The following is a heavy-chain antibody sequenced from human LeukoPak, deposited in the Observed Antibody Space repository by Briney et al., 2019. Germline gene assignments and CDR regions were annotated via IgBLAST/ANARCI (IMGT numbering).Heavy chain of an antibody. J-gene: IGHJ4*02. D-gene: IGHD5-18*01. Sequence: SETLSLTCTVSGGSISSYYWSWIRQPPGKGLEWIGYIYYSGSTNYNPSLKSRVTISVDTSKNQFSLKLSSVTAADTAVYYCARGSDRVTPSDYWGQGTLVTVSS. CDR2: IYYSGST. V-gene: IGHV4-59*01. CDR3: ARGSDRVTPSDY. CDR1: GGSISSYY.